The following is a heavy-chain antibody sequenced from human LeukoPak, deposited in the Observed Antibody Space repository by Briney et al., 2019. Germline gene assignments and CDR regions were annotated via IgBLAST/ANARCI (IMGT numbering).Heavy chain of an antibody. CDR3: ARSQLNYGGNPPHFDY. V-gene: IGHV3-66*01. CDR1: GFTFSSYW. CDR2: IYSGGST. D-gene: IGHD4-17*01. J-gene: IGHJ4*02. Sequence: GGSLRLSCAASGFTFSSYWMSWVRQAPGKGLEWVSVIYSGGSTYYADSVKGRFTISRDNSKNTLYLQMNSLRAEDTAVYYCARSQLNYGGNPPHFDYWGQGTLVTVSS.